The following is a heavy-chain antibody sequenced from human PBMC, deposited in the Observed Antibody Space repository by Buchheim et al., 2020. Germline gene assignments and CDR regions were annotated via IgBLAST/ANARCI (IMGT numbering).Heavy chain of an antibody. J-gene: IGHJ4*02. CDR2: ISYDGSNK. D-gene: IGHD2-2*01. V-gene: IGHV3-30*01. CDR3: ARDPPIVVVPAAISYYFDY. CDR1: GFTFSSYA. Sequence: QVQLVESGGGVVQPGRSLRLSCAASGFTFSSYAMHWVRQAPGKGLEWVAVISYDGSNKYYADSVKGRFTISRDNSKNTLYLQMNSLRAEDTAVYYCARDPPIVVVPAAISYYFDYWGQGTL.